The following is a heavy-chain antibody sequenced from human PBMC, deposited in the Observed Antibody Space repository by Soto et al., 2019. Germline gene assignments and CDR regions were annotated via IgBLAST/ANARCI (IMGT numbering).Heavy chain of an antibody. CDR1: GFTFSSYS. CDR3: ARDAPRLSGGSCFDF. V-gene: IGHV3-48*02. CDR2: INSGSSTI. Sequence: EVQLVESGGGLVQPGGSLRLSCAASGFTFSSYSMNWVRQAPGKGLEWVSYINSGSSTIYYADSVMGRFTITRANAKNPLHLQMTSLRDEATAVYYCARDAPRLSGGSCFDFWGQGALVTVSS. J-gene: IGHJ4*02. D-gene: IGHD2-15*01.